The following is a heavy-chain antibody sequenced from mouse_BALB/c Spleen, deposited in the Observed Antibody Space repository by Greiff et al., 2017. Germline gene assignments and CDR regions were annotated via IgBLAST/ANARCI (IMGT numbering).Heavy chain of an antibody. J-gene: IGHJ3*01. Sequence: QVQLQQSGPGLVQPSQSLSITCTVSGFSLTSYGVHWVRQSPGKGLEWLGVIWSGGSTDYNAAFISRLSISKDNSKSQVFFKMNSLQANDTAIHYCASWDEGFAYWGQGTLVTVSA. CDR3: ASWDEGFAY. CDR2: IWSGGST. V-gene: IGHV2-2*02. CDR1: GFSLTSYG. D-gene: IGHD4-1*01.